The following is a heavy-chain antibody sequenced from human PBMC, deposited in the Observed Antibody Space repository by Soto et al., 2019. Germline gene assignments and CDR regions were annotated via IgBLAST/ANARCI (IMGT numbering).Heavy chain of an antibody. CDR3: VKDRDSNSWPSRDV. Sequence: GASVKVSCKTSGYTFTRNGISWVRQAPGQGLEWMGWVSPNSGNTKYAQKLQGRVIMTTDTSTSTAYMELRSPRSDDTAVYYCVKDRDSNSWPSRDVWGPGTTVTVSS. V-gene: IGHV1-18*01. CDR1: GYTFTRNG. CDR2: VSPNSGNT. J-gene: IGHJ6*02. D-gene: IGHD3-22*01.